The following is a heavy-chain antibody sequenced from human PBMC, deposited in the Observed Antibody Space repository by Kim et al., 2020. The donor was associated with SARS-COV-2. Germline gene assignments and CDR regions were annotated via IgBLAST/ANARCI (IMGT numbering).Heavy chain of an antibody. CDR3: ARGPYCSSTSCQGWCDP. Sequence: SETLSLTCTVSGGSISSGGYYWSWIRQHTGKGLEWIGYIYYSGSNYYNPSLKSRVTISVDTSKNQFSLKLSSVTAADTAVYYCARGPYCSSTSCQGWCDPWGQGTLVTVSS. J-gene: IGHJ5*02. V-gene: IGHV4-31*03. CDR2: IYYSGSN. CDR1: GGSISSGGYY. D-gene: IGHD2-2*01.